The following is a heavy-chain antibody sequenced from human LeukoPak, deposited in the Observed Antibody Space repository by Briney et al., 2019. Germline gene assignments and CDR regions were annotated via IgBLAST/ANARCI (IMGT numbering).Heavy chain of an antibody. CDR1: GYTFTSYG. J-gene: IGHJ5*02. V-gene: IGHV1-18*01. D-gene: IGHD6-25*01. CDR2: ISAYNGNT. CDR3: ARLRSGITNWFDP. Sequence: ASVKVSCKASGYTFTSYGISWVRQAPGQGLEWMGWISAYNGNTNYAQKLQGRVTMTADTSTSTAYMELRSLRSDDTAVCYCARLRSGITNWFDPWGQGTLVTVSS.